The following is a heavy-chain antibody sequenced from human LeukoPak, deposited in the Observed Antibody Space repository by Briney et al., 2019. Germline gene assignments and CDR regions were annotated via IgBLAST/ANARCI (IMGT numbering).Heavy chain of an antibody. J-gene: IGHJ4*02. CDR1: GGSFSGYY. Sequence: SETLSLTCAVYGGSFSGYYWSWIRQPPGKGLEWIGEINHSGSTNYNPSLKSRVTISVDTSKNQFSLKLSSVTAADTAVYYCARGYSGSRNFDYWGQGTLVTVSS. V-gene: IGHV4-34*01. CDR3: ARGYSGSRNFDY. CDR2: INHSGST. D-gene: IGHD1-26*01.